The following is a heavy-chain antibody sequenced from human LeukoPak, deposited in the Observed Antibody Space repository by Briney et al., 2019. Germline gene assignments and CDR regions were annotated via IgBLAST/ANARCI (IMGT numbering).Heavy chain of an antibody. CDR2: ISGSGGST. D-gene: IGHD2-21*02. V-gene: IGHV3-23*01. Sequence: GGSLRLSCAASGFTFSSYAMSWVRQAPGKGLEWVSAISGSGGSTYYADSVKGRFTISRDNSKNTLYLQMNSLRAEDTAVYYCAKGRWVCGGDCYDLFFDYWGQGTLVTVSS. CDR1: GFTFSSYA. CDR3: AKGRWVCGGDCYDLFFDY. J-gene: IGHJ4*02.